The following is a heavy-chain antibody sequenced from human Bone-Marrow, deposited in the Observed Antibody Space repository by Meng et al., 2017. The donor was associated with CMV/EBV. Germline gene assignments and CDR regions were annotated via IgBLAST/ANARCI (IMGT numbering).Heavy chain of an antibody. CDR2: IYSGGSNT. J-gene: IGHJ4*02. V-gene: IGHV3-23*03. CDR1: GFTFNNFA. Sequence: AASGFTFNNFAMTWVRQAPGKGLEWVALIYSGGSNTYYVDSVKGRFTVSRDNSRNTLSLQMNSLRAEDTAVYYCAKLSGKVRGPMDSWGQGTLVTVSS. CDR3: AKLSGKVRGPMDS. D-gene: IGHD3-10*01.